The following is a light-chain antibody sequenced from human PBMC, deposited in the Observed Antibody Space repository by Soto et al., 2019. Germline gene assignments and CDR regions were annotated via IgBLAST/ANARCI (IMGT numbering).Light chain of an antibody. J-gene: IGKJ2*01. CDR3: QQYGSSPPSLYT. CDR1: QSVSSSY. V-gene: IGKV3-20*01. Sequence: EIVLTHSPGTLSLSPGERATLSCRASQSVSSSYLAWYQQKPGQAPRLLIYGASSRATGIPDRFSGSGSGTDFTLTISRLEPEDFAVYYCQQYGSSPPSLYTFGQGTKVDIK. CDR2: GAS.